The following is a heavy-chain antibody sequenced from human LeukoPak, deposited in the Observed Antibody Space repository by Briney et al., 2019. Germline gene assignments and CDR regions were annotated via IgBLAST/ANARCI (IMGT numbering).Heavy chain of an antibody. CDR3: ARVAVVTAPGVYYYYYYMDV. V-gene: IGHV1-2*02. CDR1: GYTFTGYY. J-gene: IGHJ6*03. Sequence: ASVKVSCKASGYTFTGYYMDWVRQAPGQGLEWMGWINPNSGGTNYAQKFQGRVTMTRDTSISTAYMELSRLRSDDTAVYYCARVAVVTAPGVYYYYYYMDVWGKGTTVTVSS. CDR2: INPNSGGT. D-gene: IGHD2-21*02.